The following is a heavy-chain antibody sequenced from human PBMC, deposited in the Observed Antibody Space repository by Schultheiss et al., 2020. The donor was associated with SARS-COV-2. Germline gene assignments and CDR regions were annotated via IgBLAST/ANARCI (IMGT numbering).Heavy chain of an antibody. D-gene: IGHD2-15*01. J-gene: IGHJ4*02. CDR3: ARLARYCSGGSCYSVVGY. Sequence: SETLSLTCTVSGGSISSSSYYWGWIRQPPGKGLEWIGEINHSGSTNYNPSLKSRVTISVDTSKNQFSLKLSSVTAADTAVYYCARLARYCSGGSCYSVVGYWGQGTLVTVSS. V-gene: IGHV4-39*07. CDR2: INHSGST. CDR1: GGSISSSSYY.